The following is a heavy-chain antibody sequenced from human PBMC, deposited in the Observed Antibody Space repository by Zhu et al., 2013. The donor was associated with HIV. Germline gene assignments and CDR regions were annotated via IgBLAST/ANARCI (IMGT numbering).Heavy chain of an antibody. J-gene: IGHJ3*02. V-gene: IGHV1-24*01. CDR3: ATDMAGDRRMAFDI. D-gene: IGHD6-19*01. Sequence: VQSGAEVRKPGASVKVSCKVSGYTLTELSMHWVRQAPGKGLEWMGGFDPEDGETIYAQKFQGRVTMTEDTSTDTAYMELSSLRSEDTAVYYCATDMAGDRRMAFDIWGQGTMVTVSS. CDR2: FDPEDGET. CDR1: GYTLTELS.